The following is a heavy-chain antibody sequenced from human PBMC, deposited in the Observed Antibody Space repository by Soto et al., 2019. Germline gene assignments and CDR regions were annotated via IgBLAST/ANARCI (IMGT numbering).Heavy chain of an antibody. D-gene: IGHD6-6*01. Sequence: PSETLSLTCAVSGGSISSSSYYWGWIRQPPGKGLEWIGSIYYSGSTYYNPSLKSRVTISVDTSKNQFSLKLSSVTAADTAVYYCARQFELARVRGMDVWGQGTTVTVSS. J-gene: IGHJ6*02. CDR1: GGSISSSSYY. CDR3: ARQFELARVRGMDV. CDR2: IYYSGST. V-gene: IGHV4-39*01.